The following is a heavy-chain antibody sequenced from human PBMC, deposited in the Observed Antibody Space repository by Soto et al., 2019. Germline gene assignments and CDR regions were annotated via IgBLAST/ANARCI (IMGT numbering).Heavy chain of an antibody. CDR1: GFTFSSYE. CDR3: ARSRHYFDY. Sequence: EVQLVESGGGLVQPGGSLRLSCAASGFTFSSYEMNWVRQAPGKGLEWVSYISSSGSTIYYADSLKGRFTISRDNAKNSLYLQMNSLRAEDTAVYYCARSRHYFDYWGQGTLVTVSS. J-gene: IGHJ4*02. D-gene: IGHD2-2*01. CDR2: ISSSGSTI. V-gene: IGHV3-48*03.